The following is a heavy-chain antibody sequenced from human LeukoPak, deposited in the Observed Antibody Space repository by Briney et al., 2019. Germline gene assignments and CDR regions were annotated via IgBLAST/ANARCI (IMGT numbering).Heavy chain of an antibody. CDR2: ISSSSSYI. CDR1: GFTFSSYS. V-gene: IGHV3-21*01. D-gene: IGHD3-22*01. CDR3: ATQTYYYDSSGYLGHYYYGMDV. J-gene: IGHJ6*02. Sequence: GGSLRLSCAASGFTFSSYSMTWVRQAPGKGLEWVSSISSSSSYIYYADSVKGRFTISRDNAKNSLYLQMNSLRAEDMAVYYCATQTYYYDSSGYLGHYYYGMDVWGQGTTVTVSS.